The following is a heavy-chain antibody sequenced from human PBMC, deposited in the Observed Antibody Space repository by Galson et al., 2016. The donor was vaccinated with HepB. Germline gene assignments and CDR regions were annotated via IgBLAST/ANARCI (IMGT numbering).Heavy chain of an antibody. J-gene: IGHJ5*02. Sequence: LTCEVSGGSLTSDKWWSWVRQSPGRGLEWIGDVFFGGATLFNPSLADRVSMSPDKSKNQFSLKMTSLTAADTALYYCTRRADYFATFDVWGPGVAVIVSS. CDR3: TRRADYFATFDV. V-gene: IGHV4-4*02. D-gene: IGHD2/OR15-2a*01. CDR1: GGSLTSDKW. CDR2: VFFGGAT.